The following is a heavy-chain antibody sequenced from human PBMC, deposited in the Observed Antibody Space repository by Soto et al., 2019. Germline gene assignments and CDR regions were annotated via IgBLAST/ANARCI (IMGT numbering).Heavy chain of an antibody. CDR1: GFTFSSYW. CDR2: INSDGGST. Sequence: GGSLRLSCAASGFTFSSYWMHWVRQGPGKGLVWVSRINSDGGSTEYAASVKGRFTISRDDSKNSLYLQMNSLKTEDTAVYYSTRVVVESSTQYTHHGMDIRAQQTTFTVSS. J-gene: IGHJ6*02. D-gene: IGHD5-18*01. CDR3: TRVVVESSTQYTHHGMDI. V-gene: IGHV3-74*01.